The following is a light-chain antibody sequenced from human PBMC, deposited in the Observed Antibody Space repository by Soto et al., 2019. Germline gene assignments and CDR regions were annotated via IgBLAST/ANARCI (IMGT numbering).Light chain of an antibody. V-gene: IGLV7-46*01. CDR3: LLSYNGAPAV. J-gene: IGLJ7*01. CDR2: DTT. Sequence: VVTQESSLTVSPGGTVTLTCDSSIDTVTTSHWPYWFQQKPGHAPKTLIYDTTNRHPWTPARFSGSILGGKAALILSGAQPEDEAEYYCLLSYNGAPAVFGGGTQLTVL. CDR1: IDTVTTSHW.